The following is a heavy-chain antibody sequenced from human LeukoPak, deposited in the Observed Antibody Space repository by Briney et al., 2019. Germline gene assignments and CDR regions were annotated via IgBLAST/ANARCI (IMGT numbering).Heavy chain of an antibody. V-gene: IGHV1-2*02. D-gene: IGHD6-13*01. J-gene: IGHJ4*02. CDR2: INPNSGGT. CDR1: GYTFTGYY. Sequence: ASVKVSCKASGYTFTGYYMHWVRRAPGQGLEWMGWINPNSGGTNYAQKFQGRVTMTRDTSISTAYMELSRLRSDDTAVYYCARASSPYSSSWYYLDYWGQGTLVTVSS. CDR3: ARASSPYSSSWYYLDY.